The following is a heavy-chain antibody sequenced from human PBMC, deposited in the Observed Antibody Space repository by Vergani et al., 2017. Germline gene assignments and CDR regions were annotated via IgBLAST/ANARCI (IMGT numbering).Heavy chain of an antibody. Sequence: EVQLVPSGAEVRTPGESLRISCKGSGYSFITHCIGWVRQMPGRGLEWMAIICPGDSNTIYSPSFQGQVTISVDNSISTAFLEWSSLKVSDTAIYYCARGEVVITTESFDIWGQGTMVAVS. CDR3: ARGEVVITTESFDI. D-gene: IGHD2-21*01. CDR2: ICPGDSNT. J-gene: IGHJ3*02. V-gene: IGHV5-51*03. CDR1: GYSFITHC.